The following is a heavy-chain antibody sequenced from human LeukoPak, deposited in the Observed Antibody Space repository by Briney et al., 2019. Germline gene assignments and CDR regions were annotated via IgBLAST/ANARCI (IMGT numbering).Heavy chain of an antibody. J-gene: IGHJ4*02. CDR2: ISSSSSYI. CDR3: AREDIPPGPTVPNSMIDY. D-gene: IGHD4-17*01. CDR1: GFTFSSYS. Sequence: GGSLRLSCAASGFTFSSYSMNWVRQAPGKGLECVSSISSSSSYIYYADSVKGRFTISRDNAKNSLYLQMNSLRAEDTAVYYCAREDIPPGPTVPNSMIDYWGQGTLVTVSS. V-gene: IGHV3-21*01.